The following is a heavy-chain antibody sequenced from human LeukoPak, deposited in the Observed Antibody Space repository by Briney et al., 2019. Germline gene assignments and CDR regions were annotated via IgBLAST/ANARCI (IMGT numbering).Heavy chain of an antibody. V-gene: IGHV3-9*01. CDR1: GFTLDDYA. CDR3: ACKPSDYGDYYYYYMDV. CDR2: ISWNSGSI. Sequence: PGRSLRLSCAASGFTLDDYAMHWVRQAPGKGLEWVSGISWNSGSIGYADSVKGRFTISRDNAKNSLYLQMNSLRAEDTAVYYCACKPSDYGDYYYYYMDVWGKGTTVTVSS. D-gene: IGHD4-17*01. J-gene: IGHJ6*03.